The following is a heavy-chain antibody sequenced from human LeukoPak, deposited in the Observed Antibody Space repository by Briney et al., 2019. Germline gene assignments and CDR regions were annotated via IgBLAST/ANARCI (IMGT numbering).Heavy chain of an antibody. V-gene: IGHV3-7*01. J-gene: IGHJ6*03. Sequence: GGSLRLSCAASGFTFDDYAMHWVRQAPGKGLEWVANIKEDGSEKYYVDSVKGRFTISRDNAKNSLYLQMNSLRAEDTAVYYCARVWVWFGELFFYYYYMDVWGKGTTVTVSS. CDR2: IKEDGSEK. CDR3: ARVWVWFGELFFYYYYMDV. D-gene: IGHD3-10*01. CDR1: GFTFDDYA.